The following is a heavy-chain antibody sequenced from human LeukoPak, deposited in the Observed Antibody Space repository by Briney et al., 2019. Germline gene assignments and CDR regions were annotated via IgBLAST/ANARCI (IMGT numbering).Heavy chain of an antibody. J-gene: IGHJ4*02. Sequence: GGSLRLSCAASGFRFSTYCMHCLRQAPGKGLEWVTFIQSDGNEKYYADSVKGRFTISRDNSKSTLYLQMNSLRAEDTAVYYCAQDRDRRVYFDYWGQGTLVTVSS. CDR3: AQDRDRRVYFDY. CDR2: IQSDGNEK. V-gene: IGHV3-30*02. CDR1: GFRFSTYC.